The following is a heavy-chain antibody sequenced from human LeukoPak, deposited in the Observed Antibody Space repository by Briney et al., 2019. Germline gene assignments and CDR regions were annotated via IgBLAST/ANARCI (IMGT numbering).Heavy chain of an antibody. V-gene: IGHV3-30*02. CDR2: TRYDGSNK. Sequence: GESLRLSCAATGFTFNNYGMHWIRQAPGKGLEWVAFTRYDGSNKRYADSVKGRFTISRDNSKNTLYLQMNSLTAEDTAVYYCVRKLGGPAAAIHYRAQGALVTVSS. CDR1: GFTFNNYG. D-gene: IGHD2-2*01. J-gene: IGHJ4*02. CDR3: VRKLGGPAAAIHY.